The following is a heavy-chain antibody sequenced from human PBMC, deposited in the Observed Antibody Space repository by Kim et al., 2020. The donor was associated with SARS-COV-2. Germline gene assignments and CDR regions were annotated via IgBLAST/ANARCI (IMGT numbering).Heavy chain of an antibody. CDR2: IRSKANNYAT. D-gene: IGHD1-26*01. CDR1: GFTFSGSA. Sequence: GGSLRLSCAASGFTFSGSAMHWVRQASGKGLEWVGRIRSKANNYATAYSASVQGRFTISRDDSKNTAYLQMNSLKTEDTAVYYCTRAIVGATTLDYWGQGTLVTVSS. V-gene: IGHV3-73*01. CDR3: TRAIVGATTLDY. J-gene: IGHJ4*02.